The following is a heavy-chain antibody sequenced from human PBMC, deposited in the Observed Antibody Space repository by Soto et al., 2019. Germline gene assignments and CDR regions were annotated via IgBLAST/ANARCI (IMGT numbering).Heavy chain of an antibody. CDR1: GYTFTSYG. CDR3: ARDQAAYCGGDSYWGEPEYFQH. CDR2: ISAYNGNT. J-gene: IGHJ1*01. Sequence: ASVKVSCKASGYTFTSYGISWVRQAPGQGLEWMGWISAYNGNTNYAQKLQGRVTMTTDTSTSTAYMELRSLRSDDTAVYYCARDQAAYCGGDSYWGEPEYFQHWGKGTLVTVS. V-gene: IGHV1-18*01. D-gene: IGHD2-21*02.